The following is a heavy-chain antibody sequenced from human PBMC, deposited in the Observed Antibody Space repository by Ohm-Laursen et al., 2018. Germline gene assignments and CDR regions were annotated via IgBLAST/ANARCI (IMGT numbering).Heavy chain of an antibody. V-gene: IGHV3-74*01. J-gene: IGHJ5*02. Sequence: SLRLSCAASGFIVSNNYMSWVRQAPGKGLVWVSLINNLGTTTVYADSVKARFTISRDKDKNTLYLQMNSLRAEDTAVYYCARDSRRMSWGQGTLVTVSS. CDR3: ARDSRRMS. D-gene: IGHD2/OR15-2a*01. CDR2: INNLGTTT. CDR1: GFIVSNNY.